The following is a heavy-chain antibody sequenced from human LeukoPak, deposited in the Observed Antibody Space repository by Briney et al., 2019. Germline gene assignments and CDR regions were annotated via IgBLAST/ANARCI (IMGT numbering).Heavy chain of an antibody. CDR1: GYSFTSYW. V-gene: IGHV5-51*01. J-gene: IGHJ5*02. CDR3: ARRDYYDSSGYYGNWFDP. CDR2: IYPGDSDT. D-gene: IGHD3-22*01. Sequence: GESLKISCKGSGYSFTSYWIGWVRQMPGKGLEWMEIIYPGDSDTRYSPSFQGQVTISADKPISTAYLQWSSLKASDTAMYYCARRDYYDSSGYYGNWFDPWGQGTLVTVSS.